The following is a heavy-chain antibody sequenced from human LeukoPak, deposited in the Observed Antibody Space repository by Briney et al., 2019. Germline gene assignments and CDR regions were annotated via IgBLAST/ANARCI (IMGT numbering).Heavy chain of an antibody. CDR2: MNPNSGNT. CDR1: GFTFTSYD. Sequence: ASVKVSCKASGFTFTSYDINWVRQAPGQGLEWMGWMNPNSGNTRYAQKVQGRITMTRDTSISTAYMELSSLRSEDTAVYYCATEERWYNDAFDIWGQGTMVTVSS. CDR3: ATEERWYNDAFDI. V-gene: IGHV1-8*01. J-gene: IGHJ3*02. D-gene: IGHD1-1*01.